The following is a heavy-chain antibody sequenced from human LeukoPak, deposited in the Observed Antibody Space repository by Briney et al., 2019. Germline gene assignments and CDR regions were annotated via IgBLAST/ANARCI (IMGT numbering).Heavy chain of an antibody. D-gene: IGHD5-12*01. CDR1: SGSLTNNNYY. CDR3: ARHTRPGYSGYENAFDI. V-gene: IGHV4-39*01. Sequence: SETLSLTWTVSSGSLTNNNYYCDWIRQPPWSGLDGIGDSYDSRSTHYNPSLKSRVTISVDTSKNHFSLKLNSVTAADTAVYYCARHTRPGYSGYENAFDIWGQGTMVTVSS. CDR2: SYDSRST. J-gene: IGHJ3*02.